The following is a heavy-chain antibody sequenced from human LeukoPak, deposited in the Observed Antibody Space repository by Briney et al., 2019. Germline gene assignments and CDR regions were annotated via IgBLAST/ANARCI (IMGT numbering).Heavy chain of an antibody. D-gene: IGHD1-26*01. CDR2: ISNSSSYI. J-gene: IGHJ6*02. CDR1: GFTFSNHA. V-gene: IGHV3-21*01. Sequence: GGSLRLSCEGSGFTFSNHAMSWVRQAPGKGLEWVSSISNSSSYIYYADSVKGRFTISRDNAKNSLYLQMNSLRAEDTAVYYCARDPGYKGSYYYYYYGMDVWGQGTTVTVSS. CDR3: ARDPGYKGSYYYYYYGMDV.